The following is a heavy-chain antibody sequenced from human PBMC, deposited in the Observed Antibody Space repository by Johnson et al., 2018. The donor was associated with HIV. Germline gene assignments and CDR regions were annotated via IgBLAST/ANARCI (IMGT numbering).Heavy chain of an antibody. CDR3: ASTAPGLLPNDAFDI. Sequence: QVQLVESGGGVVRPGGSLRLSCAASGFTFSSYGMHWVRQAPGKGLEWVSGINWNGGSTGYADSVKGRFTISRDNAKNSLYLQMNSLRAEDTAVYYCASTAPGLLPNDAFDIWGQGTMVTVSS. CDR2: INWNGGST. J-gene: IGHJ3*02. V-gene: IGHV3-NL1*01. D-gene: IGHD2-15*01. CDR1: GFTFSSYG.